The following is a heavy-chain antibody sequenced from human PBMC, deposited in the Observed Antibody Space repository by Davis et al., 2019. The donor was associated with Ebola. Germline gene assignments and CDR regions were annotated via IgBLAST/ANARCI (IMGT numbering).Heavy chain of an antibody. CDR2: IYSGGST. V-gene: IGHV3-53*04. D-gene: IGHD4-17*01. CDR3: TITYGDLDY. J-gene: IGHJ4*02. CDR1: GFTVSNYS. Sequence: PGGSLRLSCAASGFTVSNYSMSWVRQAPGKGLEWVSVIYSGGSTYYADSVKGRFTISRHNSKNTLYLQMNSLRAEDTAVYYCTITYGDLDYWGQGTLVTVSS.